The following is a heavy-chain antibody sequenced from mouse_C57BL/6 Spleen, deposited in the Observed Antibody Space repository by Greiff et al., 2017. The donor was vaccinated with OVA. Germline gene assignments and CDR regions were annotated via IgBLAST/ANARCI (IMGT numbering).Heavy chain of an antibody. V-gene: IGHV1-42*01. Sequence: VVEPGASVKISCKASGYSFTGYYMNWVKQRPEKSLEWIGEINPSTGGTTYNQKFKAKATLTVDKSSSTAYMQLKSLTSEDSAVYYCARLLTGTPEFAYWGQGTLVTVSA. CDR2: INPSTGGT. CDR1: GYSFTGYY. CDR3: ARLLTGTPEFAY. J-gene: IGHJ3*01. D-gene: IGHD4-1*01.